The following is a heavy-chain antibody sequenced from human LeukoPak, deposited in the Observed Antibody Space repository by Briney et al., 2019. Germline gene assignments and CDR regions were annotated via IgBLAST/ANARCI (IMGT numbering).Heavy chain of an antibody. CDR1: GFTFSDYG. J-gene: IGHJ4*02. CDR3: ARVTWVGITVPGYFDY. V-gene: IGHV3-48*02. Sequence: GGSLRLSCAASGFTFSDYGMSWVRQAPGKGLEWVSYISTGSSTIYYADSVKGRFTISRDNAKNSLYLQVNSLRDEDTAVYYCARVTWVGITVPGYFDYWGQGTLVTVSS. CDR2: ISTGSSTI. D-gene: IGHD1-14*01.